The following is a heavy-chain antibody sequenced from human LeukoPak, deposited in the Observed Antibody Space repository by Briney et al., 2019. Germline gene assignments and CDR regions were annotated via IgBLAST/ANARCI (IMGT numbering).Heavy chain of an antibody. CDR3: ARALGYCSGGSCYSFGY. CDR2: IYYSGST. Sequence: PSETLSLTCTVSGGSISSYYWSWIRQPPGKGLEWIGYIYYSGSTNYNPSLKSRVTISVDTSKNQFSLKLSSVTAADTAVYYCARALGYCSGGSCYSFGYWGQGTLVTVSS. V-gene: IGHV4-59*01. D-gene: IGHD2-15*01. CDR1: GGSISSYY. J-gene: IGHJ4*02.